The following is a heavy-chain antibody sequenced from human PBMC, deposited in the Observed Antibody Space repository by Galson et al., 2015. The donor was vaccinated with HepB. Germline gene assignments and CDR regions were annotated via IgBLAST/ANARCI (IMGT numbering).Heavy chain of an antibody. J-gene: IGHJ4*02. CDR3: AKTFTTVTTFSY. D-gene: IGHD4-17*01. Sequence: LRLSCAASGFTFSSYGMHWVRQAPGKGLEWVAVISYDGSNKYYADSVKGRFTISRDNSKNTLYLQMNSLRAEDTAVYYCAKTFTTVTTFSYWGQGTLVTVSS. CDR2: ISYDGSNK. V-gene: IGHV3-30*18. CDR1: GFTFSSYG.